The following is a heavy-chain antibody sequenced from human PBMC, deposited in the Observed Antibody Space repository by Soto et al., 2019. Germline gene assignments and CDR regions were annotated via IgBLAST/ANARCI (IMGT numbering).Heavy chain of an antibody. J-gene: IGHJ3*02. Sequence: EVQLLESGGDLAEPGGSLRLSCAASGFAFTHVWMTWVRQAPGRGLEWVGRIKRKIDGETTNYAAPVKGRFTISRDDSNNTLDQQMNSLKTDDSAVYYCAADRYCSSNTCPGAFDIWGQGTTV. CDR2: IKRKIDGETT. D-gene: IGHD2-2*01. CDR3: AADRYCSSNTCPGAFDI. V-gene: IGHV3-15*01. CDR1: GFAFTHVW.